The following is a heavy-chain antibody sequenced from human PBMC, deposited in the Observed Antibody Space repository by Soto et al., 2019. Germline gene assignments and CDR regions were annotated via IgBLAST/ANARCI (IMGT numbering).Heavy chain of an antibody. CDR3: ARRQQQRHVGNWFDP. D-gene: IGHD6-13*01. CDR2: IYYSGST. J-gene: IGHJ5*02. Sequence: PSETLSLTCTVSGGSISSYYWSWIRQPPGKGLEWIGYIYYSGSTNYNPSLKSRVTISVDTSKNQFSLKLSSVTAADTAVYYCARRQQQRHVGNWFDPWGQGTLVTVSS. V-gene: IGHV4-59*08. CDR1: GGSISSYY.